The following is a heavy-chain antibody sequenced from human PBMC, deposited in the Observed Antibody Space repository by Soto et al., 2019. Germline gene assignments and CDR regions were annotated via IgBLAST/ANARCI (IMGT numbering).Heavy chain of an antibody. CDR2: IYYSGST. CDR3: ARGSLKYYDFWSGYPNAFDI. V-gene: IGHV4-59*08. Sequence: PSETLSLTCTVSGDSIGSYYWSWVGQRPGKGLEWIGYIYYSGSTNYNPSLKSRVTISVDTSKNQFSLKLSSVTAADTAVYYCARGSLKYYDFWSGYPNAFDIWGQGTMVTVS. D-gene: IGHD3-3*01. CDR1: GDSIGSYY. J-gene: IGHJ3*02.